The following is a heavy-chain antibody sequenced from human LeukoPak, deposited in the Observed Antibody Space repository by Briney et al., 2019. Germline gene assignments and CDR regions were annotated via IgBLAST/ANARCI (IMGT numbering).Heavy chain of an antibody. CDR2: IYYSGST. CDR1: GGSISSYY. J-gene: IGHJ5*02. D-gene: IGHD5-12*01. V-gene: IGHV4-59*01. CDR3: ARVDGSGYDLNWFDP. Sequence: SETLSLTCTVSGGSISSYYWSWIRQPPGKGLEWIGYIYYSGSTNYNPSLKSRVTISVDTSKNQFSLKLSSVTAADTAVYYCARVDGSGYDLNWFDPWGQGTLVTVSS.